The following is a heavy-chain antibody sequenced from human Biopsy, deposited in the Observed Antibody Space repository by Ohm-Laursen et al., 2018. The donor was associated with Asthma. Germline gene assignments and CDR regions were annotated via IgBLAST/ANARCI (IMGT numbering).Heavy chain of an antibody. D-gene: IGHD6-19*01. V-gene: IGHV3-33*01. CDR2: IWFDGSNK. CDR1: GFTFGSYG. CDR3: SREEPTSGWYQGSILR. Sequence: SLRLSCAAPGFTFGSYGLHWVRQAPGKGLEWVADIWFDGSNKHYADSVKGRFTISRDNSKNTLYLQMNSLRAEDTAVYYCSREEPTSGWYQGSILRWGQGTLVTVSS. J-gene: IGHJ4*02.